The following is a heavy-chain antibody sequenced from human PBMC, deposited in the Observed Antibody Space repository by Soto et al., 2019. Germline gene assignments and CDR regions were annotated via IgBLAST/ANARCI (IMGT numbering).Heavy chain of an antibody. CDR3: ASHYDMWSGYLSPVDY. Sequence: PGGALRLSGTASGFVFSSYVMSWVRQAPGEGLEWISYISTSGTNIYYADSVKGRFTITRDNAENSLYLEMNSLRDEDTAVYYCASHYDMWSGYLSPVDYWGQGTLVTVSS. CDR2: ISTSGTNI. J-gene: IGHJ4*02. D-gene: IGHD3-3*01. V-gene: IGHV3-48*03. CDR1: GFVFSSYV.